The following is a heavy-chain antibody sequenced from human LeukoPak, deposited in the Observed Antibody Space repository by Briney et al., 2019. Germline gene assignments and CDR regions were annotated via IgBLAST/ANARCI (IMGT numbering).Heavy chain of an antibody. CDR1: GGTFSSYA. CDR2: IIPIFGTA. CDR3: ARVPGHYYGMDV. D-gene: IGHD3-10*01. V-gene: IGHV1-69*13. Sequence: SVKVSCKASGGTFSSYAISWVRQAPGQGLEWMGGIIPIFGTANYAQKFQGRVTITADESTSTAYVELSSLRSEDTAVYYCARVPGHYYGMDVWGQGTTVTVSS. J-gene: IGHJ6*02.